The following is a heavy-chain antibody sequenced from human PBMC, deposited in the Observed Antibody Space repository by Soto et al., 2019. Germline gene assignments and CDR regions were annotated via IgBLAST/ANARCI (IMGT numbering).Heavy chain of an antibody. D-gene: IGHD3-10*01. Sequence: PGESLKISCKGSGYSFTRYWIGWVRQMPGKGLEWMGIIYPGDSDTRYSPSFQGQVTISADKSISTAYPQWSSLKASDTAMYYCARGAFGELSRPDDAFDIWGQGTMVTVSS. CDR2: IYPGDSDT. J-gene: IGHJ3*02. V-gene: IGHV5-51*01. CDR3: ARGAFGELSRPDDAFDI. CDR1: GYSFTRYW.